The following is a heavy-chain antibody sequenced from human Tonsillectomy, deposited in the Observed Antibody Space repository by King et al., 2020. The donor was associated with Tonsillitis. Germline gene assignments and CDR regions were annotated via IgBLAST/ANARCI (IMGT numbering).Heavy chain of an antibody. Sequence: VQLVESGGGLVKPGGSLRLSCAASGFTFSDYYMSWIRQAPGKGLEGVSYISSSGSNIYYADSVKVRFTISRDNAKNSLYLQMNSLRSEDTAVYYCARVLMVYAIPVNGAFDIWGQGTMVTVSS. D-gene: IGHD2-8*01. V-gene: IGHV3-11*01. CDR2: ISSSGSNI. J-gene: IGHJ3*02. CDR1: GFTFSDYY. CDR3: ARVLMVYAIPVNGAFDI.